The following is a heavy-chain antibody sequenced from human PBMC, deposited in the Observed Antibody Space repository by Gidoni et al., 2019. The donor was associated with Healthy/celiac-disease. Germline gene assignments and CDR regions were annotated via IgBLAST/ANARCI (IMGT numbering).Heavy chain of an antibody. Sequence: QVTLKESGPVLVKPTETLTLTCTVSGFSLSNARMGVSWIRQPPGKALEWLAHIFSNDEKSYSTSLKSRLTIPKDTSKSQVVLTMTNMDPVDTATYYCARIRYSSSWYRGYYFDYWGQGTLVTVSS. CDR2: IFSNDEK. V-gene: IGHV2-26*01. D-gene: IGHD6-13*01. J-gene: IGHJ4*02. CDR1: GFSLSNARMG. CDR3: ARIRYSSSWYRGYYFDY.